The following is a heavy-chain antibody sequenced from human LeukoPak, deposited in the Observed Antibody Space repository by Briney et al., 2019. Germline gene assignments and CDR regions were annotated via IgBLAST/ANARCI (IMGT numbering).Heavy chain of an antibody. CDR2: IYYGVTI. CDR1: GGAISSRSYY. D-gene: IGHD3-22*01. V-gene: IGHV4-39*07. CDR3: AINSSGYYLRFDY. J-gene: IGHJ4*02. Sequence: SETLSLTCTVSGGAISSRSYYWGWIRQPPGKGLEWVGSIYYGVTIYYNPSLKSLLTVSLDTSKNQFSLKLSSVTAADKAVYYCAINSSGYYLRFDYWGQGTLVTVSS.